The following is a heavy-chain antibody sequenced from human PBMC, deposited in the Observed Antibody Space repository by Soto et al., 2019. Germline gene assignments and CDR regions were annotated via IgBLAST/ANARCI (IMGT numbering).Heavy chain of an antibody. J-gene: IGHJ6*03. CDR3: ARGFCCSYSCYVGDYYYYYMDV. D-gene: IGHD2-2*01. V-gene: IGHV4-34*01. CDR2: ISHSGST. CDR1: GGSFSGYY. Sequence: SETLSLTCAVYGGSFSGYYWSWIRQPPGKGLEWIGEISHSGSTNYNPSLKSRVTISVDTSKNQFSLKLSSVTAADTAVYYCARGFCCSYSCYVGDYYYYYMDVWGKGTTVTVSS.